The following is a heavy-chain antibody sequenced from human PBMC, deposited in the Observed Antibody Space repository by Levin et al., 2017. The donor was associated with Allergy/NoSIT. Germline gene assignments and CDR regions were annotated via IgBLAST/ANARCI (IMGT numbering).Heavy chain of an antibody. D-gene: IGHD3-10*01. CDR1: GYTFTSYG. CDR2: ISAYNGNT. V-gene: IGHV1-18*01. J-gene: IGHJ6*02. CDR3: ARDEGSITMVRGVIWFPDWGYYYGMDV. Sequence: ASVKVSCKASGYTFTSYGISWVRQAPGQGLEWMGWISAYNGNTNYAQKLQGRVTMTTDTSTSTAYMELRSLRSDDTAVYYCARDEGSITMVRGVIWFPDWGYYYGMDVWGQGTTVTVSS.